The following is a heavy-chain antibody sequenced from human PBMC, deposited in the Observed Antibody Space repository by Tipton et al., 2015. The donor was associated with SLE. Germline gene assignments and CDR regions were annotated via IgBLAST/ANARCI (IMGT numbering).Heavy chain of an antibody. CDR1: GASISSLY. D-gene: IGHD6-13*01. CDR2: ISYSGST. CDR3: ARGGGDSSSCQDLDH. J-gene: IGHJ4*02. V-gene: IGHV4-59*11. Sequence: LRLSCTVSGASISSLYWSWIRQPPGKGLEWIGCISYSGSTNYNPSLRSRVTLSIDTSKNQFSLKVTSVTASDTAVYYCARGGGDSSSCQDLDHWGQGNSVTVSS.